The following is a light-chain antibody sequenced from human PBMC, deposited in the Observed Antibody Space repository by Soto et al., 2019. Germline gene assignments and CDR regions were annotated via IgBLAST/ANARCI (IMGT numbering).Light chain of an antibody. CDR3: MRSIKRLVT. J-gene: IGKJ4*01. CDR1: QSLLHSDVRTY. Sequence: DVVMTQTPLSLSVTPGQPASISCKSSQSLLHSDVRTYLYWHIQKSGQPPQLLIYEVSKRISGVPDRFSGSGAGTDFTLKISRVEAEDVGVYYCMRSIKRLVTFGAGTGVEIK. CDR2: EVS. V-gene: IGKV2D-29*01.